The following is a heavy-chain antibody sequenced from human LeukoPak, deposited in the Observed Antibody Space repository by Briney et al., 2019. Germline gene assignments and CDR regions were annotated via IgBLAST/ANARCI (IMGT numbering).Heavy chain of an antibody. CDR2: ITGSDDAR. D-gene: IGHD6-13*01. V-gene: IGHV3-23*01. CDR1: GFTFSNYA. J-gene: IGHJ4*02. CDR3: ARRMHSSSWYNYFDL. Sequence: GGSLRLSCAGAGFTFSNYAITWVRQAPGKGLEWVSTITGSDDARYYGDSVRGRFAIYRDTSTNTLYLHMSTLRVEDTAVYYCARRMHSSSWYNYFDLWGQGRLVTVSS.